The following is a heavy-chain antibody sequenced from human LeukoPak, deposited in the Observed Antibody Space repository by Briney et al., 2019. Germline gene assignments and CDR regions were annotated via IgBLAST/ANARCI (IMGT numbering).Heavy chain of an antibody. Sequence: GASVKVSCKASGYTFTSYGISWVRQAPGQGLEWMGWISAYNGNTNYAQRFQGRVTMTRDTSISTAYMELSSLTSDDTAVYYCARRATYFYDSSDYYLLYFDYWGQGTLVTVSS. V-gene: IGHV1-18*01. CDR2: ISAYNGNT. CDR3: ARRATYFYDSSDYYLLYFDY. D-gene: IGHD3-22*01. J-gene: IGHJ4*02. CDR1: GYTFTSYG.